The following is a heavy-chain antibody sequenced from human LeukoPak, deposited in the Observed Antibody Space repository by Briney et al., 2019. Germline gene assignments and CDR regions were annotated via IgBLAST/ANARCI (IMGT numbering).Heavy chain of an antibody. Sequence: WGSLRLSCEASGFTFSSYGMHWVRQAPGKGLEWVAVIWYDGSNKYYADSVKGRFTISRDNSKNTLYLQMNSLRAEDTAAYYCAKDLSSSLYYFDYWGQGTLVTVSS. CDR2: IWYDGSNK. CDR3: AKDLSSSLYYFDY. J-gene: IGHJ4*02. CDR1: GFTFSSYG. V-gene: IGHV3-33*06. D-gene: IGHD6-6*01.